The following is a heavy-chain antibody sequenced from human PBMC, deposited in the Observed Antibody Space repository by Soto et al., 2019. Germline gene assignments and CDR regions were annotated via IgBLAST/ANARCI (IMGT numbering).Heavy chain of an antibody. V-gene: IGHV1-69*05. Sequence: GASVKVSCKASGGTFSSYAISWVRQAPGQGLEWMGGIIPIFGTANYAQKFQGRVTITRDTSASTAYMELSSLRSEDTAVYYCARGAELRFLEWGYYYGMDVWGQGTTVTVSS. J-gene: IGHJ6*02. CDR3: ARGAELRFLEWGYYYGMDV. D-gene: IGHD3-3*01. CDR1: GGTFSSYA. CDR2: IIPIFGTA.